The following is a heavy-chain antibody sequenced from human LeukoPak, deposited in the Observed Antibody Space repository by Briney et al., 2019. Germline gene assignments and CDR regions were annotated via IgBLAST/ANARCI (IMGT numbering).Heavy chain of an antibody. CDR3: ARRRDSSDGKDFDY. D-gene: IGHD3-22*01. J-gene: IGHJ4*02. CDR1: GFTFSSYG. Sequence: GGSLRLSCAASGFTFSSYGMGWVRQAPGKGLEWVSGISAGGGSTYYADSVKGRFTISRDNSKNTLYLQMISLTAEDTAAYYCARRRDSSDGKDFDYWGQGTLVTVSS. V-gene: IGHV3-23*01. CDR2: ISAGGGST.